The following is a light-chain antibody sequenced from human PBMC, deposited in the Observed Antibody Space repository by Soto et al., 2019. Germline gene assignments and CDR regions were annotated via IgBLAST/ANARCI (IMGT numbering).Light chain of an antibody. V-gene: IGKV3-15*01. Sequence: EIVMTQSPATLSVPPGERATLSCRASQSVSSNLAWYKQKPGQAPRVLIYAASTRATGIPARFSGSGSGTAFTLTICSLQSEDFAVYYCQQYTNWPLTFGGGTKVEIK. CDR3: QQYTNWPLT. J-gene: IGKJ4*01. CDR2: AAS. CDR1: QSVSSN.